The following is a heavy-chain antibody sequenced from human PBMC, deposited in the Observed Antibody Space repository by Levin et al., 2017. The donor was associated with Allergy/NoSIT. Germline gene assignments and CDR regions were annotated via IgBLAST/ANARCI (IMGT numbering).Heavy chain of an antibody. CDR1: GFTVSSNY. D-gene: IGHD3-3*01. J-gene: IGHJ6*02. CDR2: IYSGGST. V-gene: IGHV3-66*01. Sequence: PGGSLRLSCAASGFTVSSNYMSWVRQAPGKGLEWVSVIYSGGSTYYADSVKGRFTISRDNSKNTLYLQMNSLRAEDTAVYYCARDHLRFLEWSRLGYGMDVWGQGTTVTVSS. CDR3: ARDHLRFLEWSRLGYGMDV.